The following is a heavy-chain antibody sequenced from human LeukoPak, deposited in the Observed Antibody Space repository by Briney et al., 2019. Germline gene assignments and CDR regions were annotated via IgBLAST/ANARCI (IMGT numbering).Heavy chain of an antibody. CDR1: GFTFSSYA. CDR3: ARVITGTTWYYYGMDV. D-gene: IGHD1-7*01. J-gene: IGHJ6*02. V-gene: IGHV3-30-3*01. CDR2: ISYDGSNK. Sequence: GGSLRLSCAASGFTFSSYAMHWVRQAPGKGLEWVAVISYDGSNKYYADSVKGRFTISRDNSKNTLYLQMNSLRAEDTAVYYCARVITGTTWYYYGMDVWGQGTTVTDSS.